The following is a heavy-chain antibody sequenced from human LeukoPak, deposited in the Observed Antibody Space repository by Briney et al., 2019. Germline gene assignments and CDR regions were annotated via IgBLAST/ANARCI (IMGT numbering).Heavy chain of an antibody. V-gene: IGHV3-7*01. CDR3: ARGHLDP. CDR2: IMKDGNEK. J-gene: IGHJ5*02. CDR1: GFTFSDYW. Sequence: HPGGSLRLSCAASGFTFSDYWMNWIRQTPGKGLEWVARIMKDGNEKYYVESIKGRFTISRDNAKNALYLQMNGLRAEDTGVYYCARGHLDPWGQGTLVTVSS.